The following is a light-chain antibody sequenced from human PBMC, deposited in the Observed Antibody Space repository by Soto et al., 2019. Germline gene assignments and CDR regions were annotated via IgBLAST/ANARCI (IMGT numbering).Light chain of an antibody. CDR3: QQYNNWPPTT. J-gene: IGKJ4*01. CDR2: GAS. CDR1: QSVSSN. Sequence: EIVMTQSPATLSVSPGERATLSCRASQSVSSNLAWYQQKPGQAPRLLIYGASTRDTGIPARFSGSGSGTEFTLTISSLQSEDFAVYYCQQYNNWPPTTFGGGTKVEIK. V-gene: IGKV3-15*01.